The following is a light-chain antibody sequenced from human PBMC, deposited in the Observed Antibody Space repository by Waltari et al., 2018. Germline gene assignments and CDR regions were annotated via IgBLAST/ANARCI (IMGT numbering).Light chain of an antibody. Sequence: ALTQPAPVSGSPGQPIPFSCTGPGGDVGNFTLVPWYQQHPGKAPKVIIYEGSNRPSGVSNRFSGSKSGNTASLTISGLQAEDEADYYCCSYAGSTASVLFGGGTKLTVL. CDR2: EGS. CDR3: CSYAGSTASVL. V-gene: IGLV2-23*01. J-gene: IGLJ2*01. CDR1: GGDVGNFTL.